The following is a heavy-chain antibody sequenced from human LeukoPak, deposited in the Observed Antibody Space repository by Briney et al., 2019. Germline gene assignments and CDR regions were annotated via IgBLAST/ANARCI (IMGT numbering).Heavy chain of an antibody. CDR2: IRYDGSNK. D-gene: IGHD1-26*01. CDR1: GFTFSSYG. CDR3: AKSRLGGYSGSSSWFDP. J-gene: IGHJ5*02. Sequence: PGGSLRLSCAASGFTFSSYGMHWVRQAPGKGLEGVAFIRYDGSNKYYADSVKGRFTISRDNSKNTPYLQMNSLRAEDTAVYYCAKSRLGGYSGSSSWFDPWGQGTLVTVSS. V-gene: IGHV3-30*02.